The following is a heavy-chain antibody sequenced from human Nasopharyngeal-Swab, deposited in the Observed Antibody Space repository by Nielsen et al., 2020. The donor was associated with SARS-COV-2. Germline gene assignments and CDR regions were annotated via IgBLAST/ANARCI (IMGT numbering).Heavy chain of an antibody. Sequence: SETLSLTCTVSGGSISSGSYYWSWIRQPAGKGLEWIGRIYTSGSTNYNPSLKSRVTISVDTSKNQFSLKLSSVTAADTAVYYCARDEKRLTDYYYYYYDMDVWGQGTTVTVSS. J-gene: IGHJ6*02. CDR1: GGSISSGSYY. V-gene: IGHV4-61*02. CDR3: ARDEKRLTDYYYYYYDMDV. D-gene: IGHD6-25*01. CDR2: IYTSGST.